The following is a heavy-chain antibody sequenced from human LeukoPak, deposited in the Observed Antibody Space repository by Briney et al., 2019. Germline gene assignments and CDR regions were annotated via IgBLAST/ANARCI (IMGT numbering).Heavy chain of an antibody. CDR3: AKSGYNRFDY. D-gene: IGHD5-24*01. Sequence: GGSLRLSCAVSAFTFSSSSISWVRQAPGKGLEWVPNISVSGSGGSTYYADSVKGRFTISRDNSKNTLYLQMNRVRAEDMAVYYCAKSGYNRFDYWGQGTLVSVSS. CDR2: ISVSGSGGST. V-gene: IGHV3-23*01. J-gene: IGHJ4*02. CDR1: AFTFSSSS.